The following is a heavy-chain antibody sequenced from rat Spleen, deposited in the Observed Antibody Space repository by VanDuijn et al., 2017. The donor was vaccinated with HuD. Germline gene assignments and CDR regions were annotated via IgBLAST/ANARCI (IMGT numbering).Heavy chain of an antibody. D-gene: IGHD1-9*01. CDR2: ISPSGGST. J-gene: IGHJ2*01. CDR1: GFTFSDYA. Sequence: EVHLVESGGGLVQPGRSLKLSCAASGFTFSDYAMNWIRQAPTKGLEWVASISPSGGSTHYRDSVKGRFTISRDNAKSTLYLQMNSLRSEDTATYYCARQDYGYTPYDYWGQGVMVTVSS. V-gene: IGHV5-19*01. CDR3: ARQDYGYTPYDY.